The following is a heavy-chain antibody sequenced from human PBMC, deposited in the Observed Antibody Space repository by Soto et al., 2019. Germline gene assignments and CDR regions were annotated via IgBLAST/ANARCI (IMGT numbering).Heavy chain of an antibody. CDR1: RFTFSSYA. CDR3: ARGRFLEWLLFNYYYYGMDV. V-gene: IGHV3-30-3*01. J-gene: IGHJ6*02. Sequence: QVQLVESGGGVVQPGRSLRLSCAASRFTFSSYAMHWVRQAPGKGLEWVAVISYDGSNKYYADSVKGRFTISRDNSKNTLYLLMNSRRAEDTAVYYCARGRFLEWLLFNYYYYGMDVWGQGTTVTVSS. CDR2: ISYDGSNK. D-gene: IGHD3-3*01.